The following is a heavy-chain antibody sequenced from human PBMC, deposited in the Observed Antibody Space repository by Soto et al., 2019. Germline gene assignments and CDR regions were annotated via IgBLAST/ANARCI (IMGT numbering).Heavy chain of an antibody. Sequence: ASAKVSCKASGVSFINHYVQWVRQAPGQGPEWMGVINPAGSVRVYALKLQDRVTVTRDTSTSTVYMELSSLRSEDTAVYYCARLAAADYYYYGMDVWGQGTTVTVS. J-gene: IGHJ6*02. CDR3: ARLAAADYYYYGMDV. V-gene: IGHV1-46*04. D-gene: IGHD6-13*01. CDR1: GVSFINHY. CDR2: INPAGSVR.